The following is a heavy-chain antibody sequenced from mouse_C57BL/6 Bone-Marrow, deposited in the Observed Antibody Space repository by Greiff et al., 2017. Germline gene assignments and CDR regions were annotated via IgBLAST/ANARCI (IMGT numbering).Heavy chain of an antibody. CDR3: ARGPITTVVAPYAMDY. CDR2: IDPSDSYT. Sequence: VKLQQPGAELVKPGASVKLSCKASGYTFTSYWMQWVKQRPGQGLEWIGEIDPSDSYTNFNQKFKGKATLTVDTSSSTAYMQLSSLTSEDSAVYYCARGPITTVVAPYAMDYWGQGTSVTVSS. V-gene: IGHV1-50*01. J-gene: IGHJ4*01. D-gene: IGHD1-1*01. CDR1: GYTFTSYW.